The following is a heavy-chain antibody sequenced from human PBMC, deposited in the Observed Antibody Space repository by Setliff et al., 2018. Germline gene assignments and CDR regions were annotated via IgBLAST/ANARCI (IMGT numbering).Heavy chain of an antibody. Sequence: RASVKVSCKASGYTFRNYAFAWVRQAPGQGPEWVGWISVYNGDTNYAQKFQGRVTLTTDTSTSTAYMELRSLTSDDSAFYYCARAPSVELVTIRTNSWFTYWGQGTLVTVSS. CDR2: ISVYNGDT. CDR3: ARAPSVELVTIRTNSWFTY. CDR1: GYTFRNYA. V-gene: IGHV1-18*01. D-gene: IGHD5-18*01. J-gene: IGHJ4*02.